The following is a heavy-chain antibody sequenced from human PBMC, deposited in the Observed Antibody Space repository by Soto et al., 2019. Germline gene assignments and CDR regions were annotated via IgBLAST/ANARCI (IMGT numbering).Heavy chain of an antibody. CDR2: ISAYNGNT. CDR1: GYTFTSYG. J-gene: IGHJ5*02. V-gene: IGHV1-18*01. Sequence: QVQLVQSGAEVKKPGASVKVSCKASGYTFTSYGISWVRQAPGQGLEWMGWISAYNGNTNYAQKLQGRVTMTTDTARSTAYMELRSLRSDDTAVYYCAREGPMLYSSGWYLGFDPWGQGTLVTVSS. CDR3: AREGPMLYSSGWYLGFDP. D-gene: IGHD6-19*01.